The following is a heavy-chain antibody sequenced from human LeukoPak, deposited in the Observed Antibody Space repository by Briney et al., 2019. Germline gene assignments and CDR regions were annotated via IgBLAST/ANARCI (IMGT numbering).Heavy chain of an antibody. CDR1: GGSISSYY. CDR2: FYTSGSP. CDR3: ARGGYGDYGDAFDI. J-gene: IGHJ3*02. V-gene: IGHV4-4*07. Sequence: PSETLSLTCTVSGGSISSYYWSWIRQPAGKGLEWIERFYTSGSPNYNPSLKSRVTMSVDKSKKQFSLKVTSVTAADTAVYYCARGGYGDYGDAFDIWGQGTMVTVSS. D-gene: IGHD4-17*01.